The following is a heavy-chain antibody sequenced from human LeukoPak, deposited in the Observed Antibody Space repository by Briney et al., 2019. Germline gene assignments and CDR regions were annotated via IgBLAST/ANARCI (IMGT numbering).Heavy chain of an antibody. Sequence: SETLSLTCAVYGGSFSGYYWSWIRQPPGKGREWIGEINHSGSTNYNPSLKSQVTISVNTSKNQFTLKLSSVTAADTAVYYCARGDYYDSSGYPYFQHWGQGTLVTVSS. J-gene: IGHJ1*01. CDR2: INHSGST. CDR1: GGSFSGYY. CDR3: ARGDYYDSSGYPYFQH. D-gene: IGHD3-22*01. V-gene: IGHV4-34*01.